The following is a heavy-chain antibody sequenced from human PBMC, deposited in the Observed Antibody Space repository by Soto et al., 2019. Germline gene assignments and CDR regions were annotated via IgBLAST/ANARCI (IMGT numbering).Heavy chain of an antibody. J-gene: IGHJ6*02. CDR1: GFTFSSYD. Sequence: PGGSLRLSCAASGFTFSSYDMHWVRQATGKGLEWVSAIGTAGDTYYPGSVKGRFTISRENAKNSLYLQMNSLRAGDTAVYYCARGAFSGYGQYYYYYGMDVWGQGTRVTASS. D-gene: IGHD5-12*01. V-gene: IGHV3-13*01. CDR2: IGTAGDT. CDR3: ARGAFSGYGQYYYYYGMDV.